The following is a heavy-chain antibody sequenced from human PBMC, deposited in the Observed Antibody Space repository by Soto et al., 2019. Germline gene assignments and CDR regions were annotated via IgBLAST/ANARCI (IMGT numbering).Heavy chain of an antibody. J-gene: IGHJ1*01. V-gene: IGHV4-39*01. D-gene: IGHD6-13*01. CDR2: IHYTGNT. CDR3: ARQVIAAAGTGYFQH. Sequence: LPETLSLTCTVSGGSISSISYYWGWIRQPPGKGLEYIGNIHYTGNTFYNASLKSRVTISVDTSKNQVSLKLRSVTAADTAVYYCARQVIAAAGTGYFQHWGQGAPVTVS. CDR1: GGSISSISYY.